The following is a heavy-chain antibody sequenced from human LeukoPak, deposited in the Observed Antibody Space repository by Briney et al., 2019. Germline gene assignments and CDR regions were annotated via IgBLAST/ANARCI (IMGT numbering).Heavy chain of an antibody. CDR1: GGSISSYY. D-gene: IGHD4-17*01. V-gene: IGHV4-59*12. CDR3: ARDSPSDSTVTFGYDY. Sequence: PSETLSLTCTVSGGSISSYYWSWIRQPPGKGLEWIGYIYYSGSTSYNPSLKSRVTISVDTSKNQFSLKLSSVTAADTAVYYCARDSPSDSTVTFGYDYWGQGTLVTVSS. J-gene: IGHJ4*02. CDR2: IYYSGST.